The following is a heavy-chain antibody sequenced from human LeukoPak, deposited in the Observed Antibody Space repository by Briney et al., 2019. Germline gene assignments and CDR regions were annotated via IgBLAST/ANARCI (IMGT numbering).Heavy chain of an antibody. CDR1: GFTFSSYA. V-gene: IGHV3-30-3*01. J-gene: IGHJ1*01. D-gene: IGHD5-18*01. CDR3: AREYDSYGYSEYFQH. CDR2: ISYDGSNK. Sequence: PGGSLRLSCAASGFTFSSYAMHWVRQAPGKGLEWVAVISYDGSNKYYADSVKGRFTISRDNSKNTLYLQMNSLRAEDTAVYYCAREYDSYGYSEYFQHWGQGTLVTVSS.